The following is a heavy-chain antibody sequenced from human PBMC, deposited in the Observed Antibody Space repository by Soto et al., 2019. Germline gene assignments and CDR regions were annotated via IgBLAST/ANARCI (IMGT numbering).Heavy chain of an antibody. D-gene: IGHD4-17*01. Sequence: QVQLVETGGGVVQPGRSLRLSCAASGFTFSSYAMHWVRQAPGKGLEWVAVISYDGSNKYYADSVKGRFTISRDNSKNTLYLQMNSLRAEDTAVYYCARDFLRMTTSKTYYYYGMDVWGPGTTVTVSS. V-gene: IGHV3-30-3*01. CDR1: GFTFSSYA. CDR3: ARDFLRMTTSKTYYYYGMDV. J-gene: IGHJ6*02. CDR2: ISYDGSNK.